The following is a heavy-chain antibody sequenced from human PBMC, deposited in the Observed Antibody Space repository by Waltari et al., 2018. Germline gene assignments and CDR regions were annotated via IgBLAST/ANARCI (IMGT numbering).Heavy chain of an antibody. Sequence: EVQLVESGGGLVQPGGSLRLSCVASGFIFSTYWLDWVRQAPGKGLVWVSRINSEWSSTTYADSVKGQFTISRDNAKNTLYLHMSSLRAEDTAVYYCVRENIAAAGLESWGQGTLVTVSS. CDR2: INSEWSST. CDR3: VRENIAAAGLES. J-gene: IGHJ4*02. CDR1: GFIFSTYW. D-gene: IGHD6-13*01. V-gene: IGHV3-74*01.